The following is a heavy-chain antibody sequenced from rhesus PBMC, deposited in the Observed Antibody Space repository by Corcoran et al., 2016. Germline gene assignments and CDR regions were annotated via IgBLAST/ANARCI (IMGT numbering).Heavy chain of an antibody. D-gene: IGHD4-29*01. J-gene: IGHJ2*01. CDR3: ARGRAVAGSYWYFDI. Sequence: QVQLQESGPGLVKPSETLSLTCAVSGGSISGGYYWGWIRHPPGKGLEWIGNIYGNSASPYNNPPIKRRVTISKDTSKNQFSLKLSSVTAADTAVYYCARGRAVAGSYWYFDIWGPGTPITISS. V-gene: IGHV4S7*01. CDR2: IYGNSASP. CDR1: GGSISGGYY.